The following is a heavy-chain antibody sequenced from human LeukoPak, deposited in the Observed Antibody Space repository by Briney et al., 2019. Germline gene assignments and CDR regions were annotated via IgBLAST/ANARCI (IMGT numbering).Heavy chain of an antibody. D-gene: IGHD5-18*01. J-gene: IGHJ4*02. CDR3: AREDSNGLDY. V-gene: IGHV3-48*03. CDR2: SSSGSTI. Sequence: PGGSLRLSCAASGFTFSIYEMNWVRQAPGKGLEWVSSSSGSTIYYADSVKGRFTISRDNAKNSLYLQMNSLRAEDTAIYYCAREDSNGLDYWGQGTLVTVSS. CDR1: GFTFSIYE.